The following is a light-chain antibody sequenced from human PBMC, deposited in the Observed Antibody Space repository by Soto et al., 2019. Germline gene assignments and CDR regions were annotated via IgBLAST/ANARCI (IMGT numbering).Light chain of an antibody. CDR3: AAWDGSLSGQV. CDR1: SSNIGSNY. J-gene: IGLJ2*01. Sequence: QTVVTQPPAASGTPGQRVTISCSGSSSNIGSNYVYWYQQLPGTAPKLLIYRNNQRPSGVPDRFSASRSGTSASLAISGLRSEDEADYYCAAWDGSLSGQVFGGGTKLTVL. V-gene: IGLV1-47*01. CDR2: RNN.